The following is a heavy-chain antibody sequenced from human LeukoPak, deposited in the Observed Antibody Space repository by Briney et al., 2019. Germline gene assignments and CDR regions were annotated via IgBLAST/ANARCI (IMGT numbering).Heavy chain of an antibody. J-gene: IGHJ6*03. CDR2: INHSGST. CDR1: GGSFSGYY. Sequence: SETLSLTCAVYGGSFSGYYWSWIRQPPGKGLERTGEINHSGSTNYNPSLKSRVTISVDTSKNQFSLKLSSVTAADTAVYYCARGSRVGNGRYYYYYMDVWGKGTTVTVSS. D-gene: IGHD2-15*01. V-gene: IGHV4-34*01. CDR3: ARGSRVGNGRYYYYYMDV.